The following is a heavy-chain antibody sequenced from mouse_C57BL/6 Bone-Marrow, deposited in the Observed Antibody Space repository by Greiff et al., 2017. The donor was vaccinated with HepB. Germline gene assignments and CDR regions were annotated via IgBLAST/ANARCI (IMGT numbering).Heavy chain of an antibody. V-gene: IGHV5-4*03. J-gene: IGHJ1*03. Sequence: EVMLVESGGGLVKPGGSLKLSCAASGFTFSSYAMSWVRQTPEKRLEWVATISDGGSYTYYPDNVKGRFTISRDNAKNNLYLQMSHLKSEDTAMYYCARGRYYGSSYYFDVWGTGTTVTVSS. CDR2: ISDGGSYT. CDR3: ARGRYYGSSYYFDV. CDR1: GFTFSSYA. D-gene: IGHD1-1*01.